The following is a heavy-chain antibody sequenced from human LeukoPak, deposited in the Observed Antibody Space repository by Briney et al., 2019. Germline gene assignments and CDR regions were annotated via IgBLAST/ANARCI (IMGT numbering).Heavy chain of an antibody. CDR1: GFTFSTYT. V-gene: IGHV3-21*01. Sequence: PGGSLSLSCAASGFTFSTYTMNWVRQTPGTGLEWVSSISSSDSYIYYADSVKGRFTISRDNAKNSLYLQMNSLRAADTAVYYCAKVAKLPSITMIRGVRVHYYMDVWGKGTTVTISS. CDR2: ISSSDSYI. D-gene: IGHD3-10*01. J-gene: IGHJ6*03. CDR3: AKVAKLPSITMIRGVRVHYYMDV.